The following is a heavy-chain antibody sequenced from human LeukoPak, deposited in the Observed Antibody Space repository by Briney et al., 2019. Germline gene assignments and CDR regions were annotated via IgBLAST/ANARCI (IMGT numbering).Heavy chain of an antibody. J-gene: IGHJ4*02. D-gene: IGHD2-2*01. CDR1: GFTFRSYS. CDR3: ARGYCSSTSCPIDY. V-gene: IGHV3-21*01. CDR2: ISSSSSYI. Sequence: PGGSLRLSCAASGFTFRSYSMNWVRQAPRKGLEWVSSISSSSSYIYYADSVKGRFTISRDNAKNSLYLQMNSLRAEDTAVYYCARGYCSSTSCPIDYWGQGTLVTVSA.